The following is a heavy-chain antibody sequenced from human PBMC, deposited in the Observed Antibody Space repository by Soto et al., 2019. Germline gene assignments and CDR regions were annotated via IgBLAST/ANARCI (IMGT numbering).Heavy chain of an antibody. CDR2: INHGGDT. Sequence: QVQLQQWGAGLLKPSETLSLTCAVYGGSFSGYYWSWIRQPPGKGLEWIGEINHGGDTSYNPSLKRRVTISEDTSKKQLSLRLSSVTAADTAVYYCARGTRYTYGYPLDYWGQGTLVTVSS. CDR3: ARGTRYTYGYPLDY. J-gene: IGHJ4*02. D-gene: IGHD5-18*01. V-gene: IGHV4-34*01. CDR1: GGSFSGYY.